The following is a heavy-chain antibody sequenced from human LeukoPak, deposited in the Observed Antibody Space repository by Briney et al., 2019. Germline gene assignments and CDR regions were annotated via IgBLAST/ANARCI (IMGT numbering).Heavy chain of an antibody. D-gene: IGHD3-10*01. J-gene: IGHJ4*02. CDR2: ISSSSTI. CDR3: AKEEWFRFDI. V-gene: IGHV3-69-1*01. CDR1: GFTFSDYY. Sequence: GGSLRLSCAASGFTFSDYYMNWVPQASGKGLEWVSSISSSSTIYYADSVKGRFTISRDNAKNSLYLQMNSLRADDTAVYFCAKEEWFRFDIWGQGTSVTVSS.